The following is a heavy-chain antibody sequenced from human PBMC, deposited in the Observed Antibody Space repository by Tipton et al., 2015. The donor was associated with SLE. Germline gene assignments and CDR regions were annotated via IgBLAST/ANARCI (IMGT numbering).Heavy chain of an antibody. Sequence: TLSLTCAVYGGSFSGYYWSWFRQSPGKGLEWIGEINHSGSTNYNPSVKSRVTISVDTSKNQFSLKLSSVTAADTAVYYCARSSDWQQLFDYWGQGTLVTVSS. CDR2: INHSGST. J-gene: IGHJ4*02. CDR1: GGSFSGYY. CDR3: ARSSDWQQLFDY. V-gene: IGHV4-34*01. D-gene: IGHD6-13*01.